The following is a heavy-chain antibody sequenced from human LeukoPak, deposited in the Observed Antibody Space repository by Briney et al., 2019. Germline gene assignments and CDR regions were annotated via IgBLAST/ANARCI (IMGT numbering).Heavy chain of an antibody. Sequence: SETLSLTCTVSGDSISVYYWNWIRQPAGKGLEWIGCVYYSGSTNYNPSLKSRVTISVDTSKNQFSLKLSSVTAADTAVYYCAREGTAGTNLNWFDPWGQGTLVTVSS. V-gene: IGHV4-59*01. CDR2: VYYSGST. D-gene: IGHD1-1*01. CDR3: AREGTAGTNLNWFDP. CDR1: GDSISVYY. J-gene: IGHJ5*02.